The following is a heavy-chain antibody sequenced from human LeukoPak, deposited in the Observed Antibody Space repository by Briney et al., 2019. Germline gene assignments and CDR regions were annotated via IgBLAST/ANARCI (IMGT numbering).Heavy chain of an antibody. Sequence: GSLRLSCAASGFTFSSYAMTGVRQAPGKGLEWVSGISAGGGSTYYADSVKGRFTISRDNSKNTLYLQMNSLRAEDTAMYYCAKAVVGVAAIVYWGQGTLVTVSS. J-gene: IGHJ4*02. CDR3: AKAVVGVAAIVY. D-gene: IGHD2-15*01. CDR2: ISAGGGST. V-gene: IGHV3-23*01. CDR1: GFTFSSYA.